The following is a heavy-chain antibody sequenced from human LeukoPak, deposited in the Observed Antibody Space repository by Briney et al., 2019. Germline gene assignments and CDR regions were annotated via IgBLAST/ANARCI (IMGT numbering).Heavy chain of an antibody. CDR2: LSDSGGST. Sequence: PGGSLRLSCAASGFNFSSQWMSWVRQAPGKGLEWVSSLSDSGGSTYYADSVKGRFTISRDNAKNSLYLQMNSLRAEDTAVYYCARDQHPTYYDFWSGYYTAINWFDPWGQGTLVTVSS. V-gene: IGHV3-21*01. J-gene: IGHJ5*02. CDR3: ARDQHPTYYDFWSGYYTAINWFDP. CDR1: GFNFSSQW. D-gene: IGHD3-3*01.